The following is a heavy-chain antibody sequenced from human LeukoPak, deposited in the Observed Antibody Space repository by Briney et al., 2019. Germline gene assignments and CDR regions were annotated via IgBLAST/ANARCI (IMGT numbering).Heavy chain of an antibody. Sequence: SETLSLTCAVSGGSISSGGYSWSWIRQPPGTGLEWIGYIYHSGSTYYNPSLKSRVTISVDRSKNQFSLKLSSVTAADTAVYYCARGDFWSGPRTGSFDYWGQGTLVTVSS. D-gene: IGHD3-3*01. CDR2: IYHSGST. CDR1: GGSISSGGYS. V-gene: IGHV4-30-2*01. CDR3: ARGDFWSGPRTGSFDY. J-gene: IGHJ4*02.